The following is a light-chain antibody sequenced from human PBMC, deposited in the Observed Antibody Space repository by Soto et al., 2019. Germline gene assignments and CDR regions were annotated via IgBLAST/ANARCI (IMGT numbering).Light chain of an antibody. CDR1: QSVDSTY. Sequence: EIVLTQSPGTLSLSPGERATLSCRASQSVDSTYLAWYQQKPGQAPRLLIYDVSDRATGIPDRFSGTGSGTDFTLTISSLEPEDFAVYYCHHRSNWPGTFGQGTKVDI. CDR3: HHRSNWPGT. CDR2: DVS. J-gene: IGKJ1*01. V-gene: IGKV3-11*01.